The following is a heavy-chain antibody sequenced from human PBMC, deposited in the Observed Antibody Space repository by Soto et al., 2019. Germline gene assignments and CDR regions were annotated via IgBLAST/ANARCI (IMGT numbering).Heavy chain of an antibody. J-gene: IGHJ6*02. CDR1: GYTFTSYG. Sequence: ASVKVSCKASGYTFTSYGISWVRQAPGQGLEWMGWISAYNGNTNYAQKLQGRVTMTTDKSTSTAYMELRSLRSEDTAVYYCARYSYGYYYYGMDVWGQGTTVTVSS. CDR2: ISAYNGNT. CDR3: ARYSYGYYYYGMDV. D-gene: IGHD5-18*01. V-gene: IGHV1-18*01.